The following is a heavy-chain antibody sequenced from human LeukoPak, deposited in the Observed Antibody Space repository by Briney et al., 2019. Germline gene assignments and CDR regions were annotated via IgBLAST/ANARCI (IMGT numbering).Heavy chain of an antibody. Sequence: GGSLRLSCAASGFTVSSNYMSWVRQAPGKGLEWVSVIYSGGSTYYADSVKGRFTISRDNSKNTLYLQMNSLRAEDTAVYYCAKDKQWLVRGLNWFDPWGQGTLVTVSS. V-gene: IGHV3-53*01. J-gene: IGHJ5*02. D-gene: IGHD6-19*01. CDR3: AKDKQWLVRGLNWFDP. CDR2: IYSGGST. CDR1: GFTVSSNY.